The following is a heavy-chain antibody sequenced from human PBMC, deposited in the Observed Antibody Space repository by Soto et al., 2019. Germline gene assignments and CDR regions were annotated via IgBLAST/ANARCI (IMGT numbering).Heavy chain of an antibody. Sequence: QLQLQESGPGLVKPSETLSLTCTVSGGSISSSSYYWGWIRQPPGKGLVWIGSIYYSGSTYYNPSPKTRGTIAVETAKNQFSLKLSSVTAADTAVYYCARRLYYDSSGFEGGGMDVWGQGTTVTVSS. D-gene: IGHD3-22*01. CDR1: GGSISSSSYY. J-gene: IGHJ6*02. CDR3: ARRLYYDSSGFEGGGMDV. CDR2: IYYSGST. V-gene: IGHV4-39*01.